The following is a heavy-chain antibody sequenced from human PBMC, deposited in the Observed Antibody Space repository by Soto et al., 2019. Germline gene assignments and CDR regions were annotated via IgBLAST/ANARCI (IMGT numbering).Heavy chain of an antibody. CDR3: ARDLRPRYYYYGMDV. Sequence: QVQLVESGGGVVQPGRSLRLSCAASGFTFSSYGMHWVRQAPGKGLEWVAVIWYDGSNKYYADSVKGRFTISRDNSKNTLYLQMNRLRAEDTAVYYCARDLRPRYYYYGMDVWGQGTTVTVSS. CDR2: IWYDGSNK. J-gene: IGHJ6*02. CDR1: GFTFSSYG. V-gene: IGHV3-33*01.